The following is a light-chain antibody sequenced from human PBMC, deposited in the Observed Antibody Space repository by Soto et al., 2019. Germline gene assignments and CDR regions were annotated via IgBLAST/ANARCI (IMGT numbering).Light chain of an antibody. CDR2: KAS. CDR3: QQYNSFPFT. CDR1: QSISSW. J-gene: IGKJ2*01. V-gene: IGKV1-5*03. Sequence: DIQMTQSPSTLSASVGDRVTITCRASQSISSWLAWYQQKPGKAPKLLIYKASSLESGVPSRFSGSGSGTEFTLTISSLQPDDFATYYCQQYNSFPFTFGQGTKLQIK.